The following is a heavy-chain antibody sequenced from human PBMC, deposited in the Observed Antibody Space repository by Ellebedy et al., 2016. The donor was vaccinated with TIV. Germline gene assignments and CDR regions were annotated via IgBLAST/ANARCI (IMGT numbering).Heavy chain of an antibody. CDR2: TYSDGRT. J-gene: IGHJ6*02. Sequence: GESLKISCAASGLIVRDNYMSWIREAPGKGLEWVSVTYSDGRTYFADSLKGRVSISRDNSKNTLYLEMNSLRADDTAVYYGARVLGRSSGYGMDVWGQGTTVTVSS. CDR1: GLIVRDNY. V-gene: IGHV3-53*01. D-gene: IGHD6-6*01. CDR3: ARVLGRSSGYGMDV.